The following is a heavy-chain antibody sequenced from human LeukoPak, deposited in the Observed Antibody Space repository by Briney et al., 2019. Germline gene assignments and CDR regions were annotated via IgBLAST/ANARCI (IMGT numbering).Heavy chain of an antibody. CDR2: ISSNGGST. CDR3: ARVGNRVYSGYDF. V-gene: IGHV3-64*01. CDR1: GLTFSSYA. J-gene: IGHJ1*01. D-gene: IGHD5-12*01. Sequence: PGGSLRLSCAASGLTFSSYAMHCVRQAPGKGLEYVSAISSNGGSTFYSNSVKGRFTISRDNSKDTLYLQMGSLRAEDMAVYYCARVGNRVYSGYDFWGQGTLVTVSS.